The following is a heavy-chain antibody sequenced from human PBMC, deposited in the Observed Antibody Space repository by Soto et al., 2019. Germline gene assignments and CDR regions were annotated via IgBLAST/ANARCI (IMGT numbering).Heavy chain of an antibody. Sequence: QVQLVQSGAEVKKPGASVKVSCKASGYTFTSYYMHWVRQAPGQGLEWMGIINPSGGSTSYAQKFQGRVTMTRDTSTSTVYMELSSLGSEDTAVYYCARDPPLVLDCSGGSCYPRGAFDIWGQGTMVTVSS. J-gene: IGHJ3*02. V-gene: IGHV1-46*03. CDR2: INPSGGST. CDR1: GYTFTSYY. CDR3: ARDPPLVLDCSGGSCYPRGAFDI. D-gene: IGHD2-15*01.